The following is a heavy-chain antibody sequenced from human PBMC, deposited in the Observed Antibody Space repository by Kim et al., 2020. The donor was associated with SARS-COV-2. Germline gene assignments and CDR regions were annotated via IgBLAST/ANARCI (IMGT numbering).Heavy chain of an antibody. V-gene: IGHV3-74*01. J-gene: IGHJ4*02. CDR3: ARVPSYYYHSSGQDCFDY. CDR2: VNIDGSTT. Sequence: GGSLRLSCAASGFIFSNYWMHWVRQAPGKGLVWVSRVNIDGSTTIYADSVKGRFTISRDNAKNTLYLQMNSLRAEDTAVYYCARVPSYYYHSSGQDCFDYWGQGTLVTVSS. CDR1: GFIFSNYW. D-gene: IGHD3-22*01.